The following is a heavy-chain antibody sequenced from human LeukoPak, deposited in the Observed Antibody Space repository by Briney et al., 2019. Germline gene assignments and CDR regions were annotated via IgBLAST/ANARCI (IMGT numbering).Heavy chain of an antibody. D-gene: IGHD6-13*01. CDR3: ARVSGYSGTWYVDY. V-gene: IGHV3-33*01. Sequence: PGRSLRLSCVASGFTFKSYGMHWVRQAPGKGLEWVAIMWYDGSNKYYADFVKGRFTTSRDNSKNTLYLQMNSLRADDTAVYYCARVSGYSGTWYVDYWGQGTLVTVSS. CDR2: MWYDGSNK. J-gene: IGHJ4*02. CDR1: GFTFKSYG.